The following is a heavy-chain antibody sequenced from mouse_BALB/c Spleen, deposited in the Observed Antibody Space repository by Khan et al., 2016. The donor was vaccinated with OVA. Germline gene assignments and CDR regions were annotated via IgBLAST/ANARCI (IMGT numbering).Heavy chain of an antibody. CDR1: GYSFTGYT. CDR2: INPYNGGT. Sequence: VQLQQSGPELVKPGASMKMSCKASGYSFTGYTMNWVKQSHVKNLEWIGLINPYNGGTAYNQKFRGKATLTVDKSSNTAYMELLSLTSEDSAVYYCVRSASYGDYVEAWFAYGGQGTLVTVSA. D-gene: IGHD2-13*01. V-gene: IGHV1-37*01. CDR3: VRSASYGDYVEAWFAY. J-gene: IGHJ3*01.